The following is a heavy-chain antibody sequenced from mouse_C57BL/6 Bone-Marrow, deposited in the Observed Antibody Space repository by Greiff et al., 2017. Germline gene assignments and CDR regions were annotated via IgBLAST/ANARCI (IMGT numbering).Heavy chain of an antibody. CDR1: GFNIKDDY. V-gene: IGHV14-4*01. CDR3: TTGMVDV. D-gene: IGHD2-3*01. Sequence: EVQLQESGAELVRPGASVKLSCTASGFNIKDDYMHWVKQRPEQGLEWIGWIDPENGDTEYASKFQGKATITADTTSNTAYLQLSSLTSEDTAVYYCTTGMVDVWGTGTTVTVSS. J-gene: IGHJ1*03. CDR2: IDPENGDT.